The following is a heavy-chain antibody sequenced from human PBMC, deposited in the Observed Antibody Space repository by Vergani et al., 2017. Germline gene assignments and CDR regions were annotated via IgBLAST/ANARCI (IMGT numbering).Heavy chain of an antibody. J-gene: IGHJ6*02. CDR2: ISSSSSTI. D-gene: IGHD2-15*01. CDR1: GFTFSSYS. V-gene: IGHV3-48*01. Sequence: EVQLVESGGGLVQPGGSLRLSCAASGFTFSSYSMNWVRQAPGKGLEWVSYISSSSSTIYYADSVKGRFTISRDNAKNSLYLQMNSLRAEDTAVYYCARDLWGCGSGGSCYSYYYYYGMDVWGQGTTVTVSS. CDR3: ARDLWGCGSGGSCYSYYYYYGMDV.